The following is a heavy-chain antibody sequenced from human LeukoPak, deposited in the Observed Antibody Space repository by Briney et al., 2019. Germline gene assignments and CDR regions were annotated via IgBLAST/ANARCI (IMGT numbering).Heavy chain of an antibody. CDR3: ARDFGADYYGSGSLQVDF. Sequence: GGSLRLSCAASGFTFSSYSMNWVRQAPGKGLAWVAVISYDGSNKYYADSVKGRFTISRDNSKNTLYLQMNSLGAEDTAVYYCARDFGADYYGSGSLQVDFWGQGSLVTVSS. CDR2: ISYDGSNK. D-gene: IGHD3-10*01. J-gene: IGHJ4*02. CDR1: GFTFSSYS. V-gene: IGHV3-30*03.